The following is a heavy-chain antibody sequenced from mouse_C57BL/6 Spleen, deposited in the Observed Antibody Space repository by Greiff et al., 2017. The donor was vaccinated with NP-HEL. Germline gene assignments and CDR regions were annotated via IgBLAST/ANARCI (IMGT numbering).Heavy chain of an antibody. Sequence: QVQLKESGAELVKPGASVKMSCKASGYTFTTYPIEWMKQNHGKSLEWIGNFHPYNDDTKYNEKFKGKATLTVEKSSSTVYLELSRLTSDDSAVYYCARRVTTVVEGWYFDVWGTGTTVTVSS. V-gene: IGHV1-47*01. CDR1: GYTFTTYP. CDR2: FHPYNDDT. J-gene: IGHJ1*03. D-gene: IGHD1-1*01. CDR3: ARRVTTVVEGWYFDV.